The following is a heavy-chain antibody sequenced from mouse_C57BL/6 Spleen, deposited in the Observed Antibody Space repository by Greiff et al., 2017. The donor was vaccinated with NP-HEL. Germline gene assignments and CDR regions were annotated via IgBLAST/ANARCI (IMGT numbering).Heavy chain of an antibody. Sequence: VQLQQPGAELVMPGASVKLSCKASGYTFTSYWMHWVKQRPGQGLEWIGEIDPSDSYTNYNQKFKGKSTLTVDKSSSTAYMQLSSLTSEDSAVYYCARTVRYYGSSPYAMDYWGQGTSVTVSS. CDR2: IDPSDSYT. CDR3: ARTVRYYGSSPYAMDY. CDR1: GYTFTSYW. J-gene: IGHJ4*01. D-gene: IGHD1-1*01. V-gene: IGHV1-69*01.